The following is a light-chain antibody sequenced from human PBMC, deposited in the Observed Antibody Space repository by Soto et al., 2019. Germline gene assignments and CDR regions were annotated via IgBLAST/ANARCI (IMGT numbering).Light chain of an antibody. CDR3: CSDDGGYSYV. CDR1: SSDVGDYNS. CDR2: AVS. J-gene: IGLJ1*01. V-gene: IGLV2-11*01. Sequence: QSALTQPRSVSGSPRQSVTVSCIGTSSDVGDYNSVSWYQQHPGKAAKLLVSAVSKRPSGVPDRFSGSKSCNTASLTISGLQAEDEAYYYCCSDDGGYSYVFGIGTKLTVL.